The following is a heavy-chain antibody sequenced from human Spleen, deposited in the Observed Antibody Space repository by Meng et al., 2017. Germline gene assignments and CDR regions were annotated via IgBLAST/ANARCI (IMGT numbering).Heavy chain of an antibody. V-gene: IGHV1-46*01. CDR3: ARGHGYSYGSRQHAFDI. Sequence: SVKVSCKASGYTFTSSYMHWVRQAPGQGLEWMGIINPNGASTSYAQKFQGRVSLTRDTSTSTVYMALSSLRSEDTAVYYCARGHGYSYGSRQHAFDIWGQGTMVIVSS. CDR1: GYTFTSSY. CDR2: INPNGAST. J-gene: IGHJ3*02. D-gene: IGHD5-18*01.